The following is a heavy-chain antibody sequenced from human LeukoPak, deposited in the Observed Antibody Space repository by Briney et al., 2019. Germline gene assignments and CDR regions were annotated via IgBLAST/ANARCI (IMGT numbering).Heavy chain of an antibody. CDR3: ARDRGKH. D-gene: IGHD3-10*01. Sequence: PSETLSLTCTVSGGSISSGNYYWGWIRQPPGKGLEWIGRISHSGSTYYNASLKSRVRISVDTSKNQFSLKLSSVTAADTAVYYCARDRGKHWGQGTLVTVSS. CDR1: GGSISSGNYY. J-gene: IGHJ4*02. V-gene: IGHV4-39*07. CDR2: ISHSGST.